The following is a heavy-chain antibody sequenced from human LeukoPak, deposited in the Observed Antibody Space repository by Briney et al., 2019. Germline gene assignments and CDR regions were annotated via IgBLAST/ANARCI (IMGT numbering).Heavy chain of an antibody. CDR1: GFTFSSYG. D-gene: IGHD4-17*01. J-gene: IGHJ4*02. CDR2: IRYDGSNK. V-gene: IGHV3-30*02. CDR3: AKDEAPDYGDSLDYFDY. Sequence: GGSLRLSCAASGFTFSSYGMHWVRQAPGKGLEWVAFIRYDGSNKYYADSAKGRFTISRDNSKNTLYLQMNSLRAEDTAVYYCAKDEAPDYGDSLDYFDYWGQGTLVTVSS.